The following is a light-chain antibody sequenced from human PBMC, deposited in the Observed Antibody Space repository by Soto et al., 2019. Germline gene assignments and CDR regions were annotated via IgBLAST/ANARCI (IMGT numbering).Light chain of an antibody. V-gene: IGLV2-23*01. J-gene: IGLJ1*01. Sequence: QSALAQPASVSGSPGQAITISYTGTSNDVGAYDSVSWYQQHPHKAPQVIIYRGTQRPSGASNRFSASTSGNAASLTISGLQADDEADYFCCSSAPESTYVCGTGTKVTVL. CDR1: SNDVGAYDS. CDR2: RGT. CDR3: CSSAPESTYV.